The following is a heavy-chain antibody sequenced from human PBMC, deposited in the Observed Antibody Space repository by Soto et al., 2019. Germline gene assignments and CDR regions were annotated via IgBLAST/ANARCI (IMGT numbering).Heavy chain of an antibody. CDR1: GGSISSYY. CDR3: ARDRSAVAGIGFDY. CDR2: IYYSGST. D-gene: IGHD6-19*01. Sequence: SETLSLTCTVSGGSISSYYWSWIRQPPGKGLEWIGYIYYSGSTNYNPSLKSRVTISVDTSKNQSSLKLSSVTAADTAVYYCARDRSAVAGIGFDYWGQGTLVTVSS. V-gene: IGHV4-59*01. J-gene: IGHJ4*02.